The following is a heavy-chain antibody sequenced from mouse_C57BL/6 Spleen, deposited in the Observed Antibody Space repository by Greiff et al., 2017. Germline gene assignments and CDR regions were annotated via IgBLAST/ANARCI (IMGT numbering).Heavy chain of an antibody. V-gene: IGHV5-4*01. CDR3: ARGDQFAY. CDR1: GFTFSSYA. Sequence: EVQQVESGGGLVKPGGSLKLSCAASGFTFSSYAMSWVRQTPEKRLEWVATISDGGSYTYYPDNVKGRFTISRDNAKNNLYLQMSHLKSEDTAMYYCARGDQFAYWGQGTLVTVSA. CDR2: ISDGGSYT. J-gene: IGHJ3*01.